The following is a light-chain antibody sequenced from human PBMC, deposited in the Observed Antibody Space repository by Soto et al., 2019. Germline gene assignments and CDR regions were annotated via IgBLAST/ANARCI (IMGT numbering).Light chain of an antibody. CDR2: AAS. Sequence: AIQMTQSPSSLSASVGARVTITCRASQGIRSDLGWYQQKPGKAPKLLIYAASSLYRGVPSRFSGSGSGTDFTLTISSLQPEDFATYYCLQDYNFPWTFGQGTKVELK. CDR3: LQDYNFPWT. V-gene: IGKV1-6*01. J-gene: IGKJ1*01. CDR1: QGIRSD.